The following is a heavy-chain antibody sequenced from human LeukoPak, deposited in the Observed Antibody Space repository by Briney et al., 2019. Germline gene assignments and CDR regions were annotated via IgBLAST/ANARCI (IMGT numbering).Heavy chain of an antibody. V-gene: IGHV3-11*06. CDR2: ISTDSVYT. J-gene: IGHJ3*02. CDR3: ARRADDAFDI. Sequence: GSLRLSCAASGFSFRDYYMSWIRQAPGKGLEWVSYISTDSVYTNYADPVKGRFTISRDNAKNSLYLQLNSLRAEDTAVYYCARRADDAFDIWGQGTMVTVSS. CDR1: GFSFRDYY.